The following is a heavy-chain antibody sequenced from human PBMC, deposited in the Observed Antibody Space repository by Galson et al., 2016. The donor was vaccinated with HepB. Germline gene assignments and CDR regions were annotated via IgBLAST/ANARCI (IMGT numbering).Heavy chain of an antibody. J-gene: IGHJ4*02. V-gene: IGHV6-1*01. D-gene: IGHD6-19*01. CDR1: GDSVSSNSAA. Sequence: CAISGDSVSSNSAAWNWIRQSPSRGLEWLGRTYYRSKWYNDYAASVKSRITINPDTSKNQFSLQLNSVTPEDTAMYYCARGDEYSSGWFYFDYWGQGTLVTVSS. CDR3: ARGDEYSSGWFYFDY. CDR2: TYYRSKWYN.